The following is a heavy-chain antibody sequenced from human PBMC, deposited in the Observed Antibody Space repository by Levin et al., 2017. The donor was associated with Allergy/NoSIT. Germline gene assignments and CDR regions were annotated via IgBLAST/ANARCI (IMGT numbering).Heavy chain of an antibody. Sequence: GASVKVSCKASGITFTSYGFNWVRQAPGQGLEWMGWISGYNGNTDYAQKFQGRVTMTTDTATSTAYMELRSLRSDDTAVFYCATGGPIHFVDWTPDHWGQGTLVTVSS. CDR3: ATGGPIHFVDWTPDH. V-gene: IGHV1-18*01. CDR2: ISGYNGNT. J-gene: IGHJ4*02. CDR1: GITFTSYG. D-gene: IGHD3-9*01.